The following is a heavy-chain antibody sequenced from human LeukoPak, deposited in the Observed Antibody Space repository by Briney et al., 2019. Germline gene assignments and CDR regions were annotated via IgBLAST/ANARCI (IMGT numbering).Heavy chain of an antibody. Sequence: GGSPRLSCAASGFTFSTYSMSWVRQAPGKGLDWVASINQDGSAEYYVDSVRGRFTISRDNAKNSLYLQVNSLRVDDTAVYYCVRLFGGVTTFDYWGQGTLVTVSS. V-gene: IGHV3-7*01. J-gene: IGHJ4*02. D-gene: IGHD4-17*01. CDR1: GFTFSTYS. CDR3: VRLFGGVTTFDY. CDR2: INQDGSAE.